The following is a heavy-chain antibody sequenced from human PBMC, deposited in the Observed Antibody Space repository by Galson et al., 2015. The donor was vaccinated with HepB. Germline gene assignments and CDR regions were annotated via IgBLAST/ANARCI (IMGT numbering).Heavy chain of an antibody. CDR2: ISANNGNT. CDR1: GYTFTRYG. J-gene: IGHJ4*02. Sequence: SVKVSCKASGYTFTRYGISWVRQAPGQGLEWMGWISANNGNTNYAQKLQGRVSMTTDTSTGTAHMELRSLRSDDTAVYYCARDPYDSSGYTHWGQGTLVTVSS. V-gene: IGHV1-18*04. CDR3: ARDPYDSSGYTH. D-gene: IGHD3-22*01.